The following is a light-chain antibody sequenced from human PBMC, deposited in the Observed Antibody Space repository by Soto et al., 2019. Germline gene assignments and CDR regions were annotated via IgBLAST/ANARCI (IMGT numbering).Light chain of an antibody. V-gene: IGLV2-14*01. Sequence: QSALTQPASVSGSPGQSITISCTVTSSDVGDYNYVSWYQQHPGKAPKLMLYEVSNRPSGVSNRFSGSKSGNTASLTISGFQAEDEADYYCTSYTSSSTYVFGTGTKLTVL. CDR3: TSYTSSSTYV. CDR1: SSDVGDYNY. CDR2: EVS. J-gene: IGLJ1*01.